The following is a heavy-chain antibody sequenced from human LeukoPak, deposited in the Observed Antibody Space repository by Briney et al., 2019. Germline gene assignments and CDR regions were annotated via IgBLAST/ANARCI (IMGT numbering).Heavy chain of an antibody. CDR3: AKGRSMIVATTVAY. J-gene: IGHJ4*02. CDR1: GFTFSSYA. D-gene: IGHD3-22*01. V-gene: IGHV3-23*01. Sequence: GGSLRLSCAASGFTFSSYAMSWDRQAQGKELEWVSAISGSGGSTYYTDSVKGRFSISRDTSKSTLYLQMNSLRAEDTAVYYCAKGRSMIVATTVAYWGQGTLVTVSS. CDR2: ISGSGGST.